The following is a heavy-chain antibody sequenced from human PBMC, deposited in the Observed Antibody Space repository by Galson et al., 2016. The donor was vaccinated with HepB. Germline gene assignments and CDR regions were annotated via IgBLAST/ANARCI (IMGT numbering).Heavy chain of an antibody. CDR3: ARDFYCSSTSCYFHFDY. CDR2: INAGNGNT. Sequence: SVKVSCKASGYTFTSYAMHWVRQAPGQRLEWMGWINAGNGNTKYSQKFQGRVTITRDTSASTVYMELSSLRSEDTAVYYCARDFYCSSTSCYFHFDYWGQGILVTVSS. V-gene: IGHV1-3*01. D-gene: IGHD2-2*01. CDR1: GYTFTSYA. J-gene: IGHJ4*02.